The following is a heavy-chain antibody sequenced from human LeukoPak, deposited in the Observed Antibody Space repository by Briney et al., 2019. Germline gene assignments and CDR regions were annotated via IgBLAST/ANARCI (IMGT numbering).Heavy chain of an antibody. CDR3: AKDGIAVAGINYFDY. J-gene: IGHJ4*02. CDR2: VRQGGTEK. CDR1: GFTFTTYL. Sequence: GGSLRLSCAASGFTFTTYLMGWVRQAPGKGLEWVANVRQGGTEKHYVDSVKGRFTISRDNSKNTLYLQMNSLRAEDTAVYYCAKDGIAVAGINYFDYWGQGTLVTVSS. V-gene: IGHV3-7*03. D-gene: IGHD6-19*01.